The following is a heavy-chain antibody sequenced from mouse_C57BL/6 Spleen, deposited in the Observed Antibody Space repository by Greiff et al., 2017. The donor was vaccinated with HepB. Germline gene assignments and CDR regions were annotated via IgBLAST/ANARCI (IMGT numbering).Heavy chain of an antibody. J-gene: IGHJ4*01. Sequence: DVKLQESGPELVKPGASVKMSCKASGYTFTDYNMHWVKQSHGKSLEWIGYINPNNGGTRYNQKYKGKATLTVNKSSITAYMELRSLTSEDSAVYYCGRGLYVMHYWGQGTSVTVSS. CDR3: GRGLYVMHY. CDR2: INPNNGGT. V-gene: IGHV1-22*01. CDR1: GYTFTDYN.